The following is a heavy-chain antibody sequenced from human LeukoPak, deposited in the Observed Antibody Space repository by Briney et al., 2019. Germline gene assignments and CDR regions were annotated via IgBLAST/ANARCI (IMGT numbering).Heavy chain of an antibody. D-gene: IGHD3-10*01. Sequence: ASVNVSCKASGYTFTGYYMHWVRQAPGQGLEWMGWINPNSGGTNYAQKFQGRVTMTRDTSISTAYMELSRLRSDDTAVYYCARDYGSGSYRYNWFDPLGQGTLVTVSS. CDR2: INPNSGGT. J-gene: IGHJ5*02. CDR1: GYTFTGYY. CDR3: ARDYGSGSYRYNWFDP. V-gene: IGHV1-2*02.